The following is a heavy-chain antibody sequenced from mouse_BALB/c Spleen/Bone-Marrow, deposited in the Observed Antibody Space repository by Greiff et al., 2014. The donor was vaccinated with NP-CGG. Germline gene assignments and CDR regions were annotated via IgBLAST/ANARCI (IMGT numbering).Heavy chain of an antibody. J-gene: IGHJ3*01. V-gene: IGHV1-5*01. CDR1: GYTFTSYW. CDR3: TRVYYYGSAWFAY. D-gene: IGHD1-1*01. CDR2: IYPGNSDT. Sequence: VQLQQSGTVLVRPGASVKMSCKASGYTFTSYWMHWVKQRPGQGLEWIGAIYPGNSDTSYNQKFKGKAKLTAVTSTSTAYMELSSLTNEDSAVYYCTRVYYYGSAWFAYWGQGTLVTVSA.